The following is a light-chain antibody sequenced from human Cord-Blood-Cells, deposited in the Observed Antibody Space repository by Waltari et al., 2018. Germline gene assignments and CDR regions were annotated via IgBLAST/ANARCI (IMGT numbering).Light chain of an antibody. CDR3: QQSYSTPFT. CDR2: AAS. Sequence: DIHMTQPPPSLSPSVGDRVTITCRARQSISSYLKWYQQKPGKAPKLLIYAASSLQSGVPSRVSGSGSGTDFTLTISSLQPEDFATYYCQQSYSTPFTFGPGTKVDIK. CDR1: QSISSY. J-gene: IGKJ3*01. V-gene: IGKV1-39*01.